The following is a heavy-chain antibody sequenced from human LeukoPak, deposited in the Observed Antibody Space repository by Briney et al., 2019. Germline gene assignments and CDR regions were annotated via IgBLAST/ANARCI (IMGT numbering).Heavy chain of an antibody. CDR2: ITGSGGST. V-gene: IGHV3-23*01. J-gene: IGHJ4*02. Sequence: GGSLRLSCAASGFTFSSYGIHWVRQAPGKGLEWVSAITGSGGSTYYADSVKGRFTISRDNSKNTLYLQVNSLRAEDTAVYYCAKDFHSSSGYYLDYWGQGTLVTVSS. CDR3: AKDFHSSSGYYLDY. CDR1: GFTFSSYG. D-gene: IGHD3-22*01.